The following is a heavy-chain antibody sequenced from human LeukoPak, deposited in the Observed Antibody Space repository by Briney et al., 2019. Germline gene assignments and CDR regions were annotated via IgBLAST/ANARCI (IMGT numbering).Heavy chain of an antibody. D-gene: IGHD5-12*01. V-gene: IGHV3-23*01. CDR3: AKDGYSGYDPRGDLGDY. CDR2: ISGSGGST. CDR1: GFTFSSYA. Sequence: GGSLRLSCAASGFTFSSYAMSWARQAPGKGLEWVSAISGSGGSTYYADSVKGRFTISRDNSKNTLYLQMNSLRAEDTAVYYCAKDGYSGYDPRGDLGDYWGQGTLVTVSS. J-gene: IGHJ4*02.